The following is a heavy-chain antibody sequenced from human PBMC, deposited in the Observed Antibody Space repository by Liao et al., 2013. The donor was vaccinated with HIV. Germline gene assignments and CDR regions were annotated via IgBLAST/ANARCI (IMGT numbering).Heavy chain of an antibody. J-gene: IGHJ6*03. Sequence: QVQLQESGPGVVKPSQTLSLTCTVSGGSISRGSYYWSWIRQPAGKGLEFIGRMFTSGVTNYNPSLKSRVTMSVDTSQNQFSLKLTSVTAADTAVYYCARAVSDGPAHDYHVDVWGKGTTVIVSS. D-gene: IGHD2-21*02. V-gene: IGHV4-61*02. CDR1: GGSISRGSYY. CDR2: MFTSGVT. CDR3: ARAVSDGPAHDYHVDV.